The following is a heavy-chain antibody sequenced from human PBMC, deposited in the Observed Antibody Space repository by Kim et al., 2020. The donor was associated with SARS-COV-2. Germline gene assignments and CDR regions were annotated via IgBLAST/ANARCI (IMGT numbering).Heavy chain of an antibody. D-gene: IGHD4-17*01. CDR2: ICNDGSST. J-gene: IGHJ4*02. V-gene: IGHV3-74*01. Sequence: GGSLRLSCAASGFTFSSYCMHWVRQAPGRGLVWVSRICNDGSSTNYADSVQGRFTISRDNSKNTVYLQMHSLRAEDTAVYYCARIDYPDDSWRQGTLVTVPS. CDR1: GFTFSSYC. CDR3: ARIDYPDDS.